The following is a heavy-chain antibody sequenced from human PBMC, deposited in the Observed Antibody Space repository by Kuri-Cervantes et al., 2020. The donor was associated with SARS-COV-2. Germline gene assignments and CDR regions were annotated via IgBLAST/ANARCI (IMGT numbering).Heavy chain of an antibody. CDR2: IGSSISTI. D-gene: IGHD3-10*01. V-gene: IGHV3-48*04. CDR1: GFTFSSYS. Sequence: GGSLRLSCAASGFTFSSYSMNWVRQAPGKGLEWVSNIGSSISTIYHADSVRGRFTISRDDAKNSLYLQMNSLRAEDTAVYYCASLDHGLGSYYHTFPHDYWGLGTQVTVSS. J-gene: IGHJ4*02. CDR3: ASLDHGLGSYYHTFPHDY.